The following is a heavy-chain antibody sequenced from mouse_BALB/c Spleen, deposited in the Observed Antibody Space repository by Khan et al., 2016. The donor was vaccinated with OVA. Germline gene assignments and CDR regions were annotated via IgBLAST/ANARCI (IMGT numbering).Heavy chain of an antibody. CDR3: SRSNGNYWFAY. CDR2: INTYTGEA. V-gene: IGHV9-3-1*01. D-gene: IGHD2-1*01. J-gene: IGHJ3*01. Sequence: QIQLVQSGPELKKPGETVKISCKASGYTLIDYGMNWVKQAPGKGLKWMGWINTYTGEATYADDFQGRFAFSLETSASTAYLQINNLKTEDTATYFCSRSNGNYWFAYWGQGTLVTVSA. CDR1: GYTLIDYG.